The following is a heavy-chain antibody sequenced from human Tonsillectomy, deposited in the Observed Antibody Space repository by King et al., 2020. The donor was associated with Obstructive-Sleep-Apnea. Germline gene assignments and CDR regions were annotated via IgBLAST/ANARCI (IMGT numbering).Heavy chain of an antibody. CDR2: ISAYNGNT. J-gene: IGHJ6*02. V-gene: IGHV1-18*01. D-gene: IGHD5-24*01. CDR1: GYTFTNYG. Sequence: VQLVQSGAEVKKPGASVKVSCKASGYTFTNYGITWVRQAPGQGPEWMGWISAYNGNTNYAQKLQGRVTMTTDTSTSTAYMELRSLGSDDTAVYYCARVGGGYNLDFYYGMDVWGQGTTVTVSS. CDR3: ARVGGGYNLDFYYGMDV.